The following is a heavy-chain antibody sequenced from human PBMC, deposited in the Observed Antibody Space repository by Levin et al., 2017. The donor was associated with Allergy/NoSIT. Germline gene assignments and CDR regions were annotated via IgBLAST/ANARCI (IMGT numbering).Heavy chain of an antibody. V-gene: IGHV3-15*01. J-gene: IGHJ3*01. CDR1: GVTYNDAW. CDR3: TTERYYVFNV. CDR2: IKKKRDGGTA. D-gene: IGHD5-18*01. Sequence: GGSLRLSCVASGVTYNDAWMSWVRRAPGKGLEWVGRIKKKRDGGTADYAAPVRGRFTISRDDSENMVYLQMNRLKTEDTAVYFCTTERYYVFNVWGQGTMVTVSS.